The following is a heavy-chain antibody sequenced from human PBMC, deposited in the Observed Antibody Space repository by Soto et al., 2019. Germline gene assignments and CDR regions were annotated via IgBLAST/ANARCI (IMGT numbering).Heavy chain of an antibody. Sequence: QVQLVESGGGVVQPGRSLRLSCAASGFTFSSYGMHWVRQAPGKGLEWVAVISYDGSNKYYADSVKGRFTISRDNSKNTLHLQMNSLRAVDTAVYYCAKETYSGPLDYWGQGTLVTVSS. D-gene: IGHD2-15*01. J-gene: IGHJ4*02. V-gene: IGHV3-30*18. CDR3: AKETYSGPLDY. CDR2: ISYDGSNK. CDR1: GFTFSSYG.